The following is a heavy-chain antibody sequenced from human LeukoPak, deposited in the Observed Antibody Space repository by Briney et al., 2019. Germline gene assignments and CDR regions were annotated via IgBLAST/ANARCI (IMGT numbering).Heavy chain of an antibody. CDR2: INPNSGGT. Sequence: GASVKVSCKASGYTFTGYYMHWVRQAPGQGLEWMGWINPNSGGTNYAQKFQGRVTMTRDTSITTAYVELSRLRSDDTAVYYCAASQSYCGGDCYSGDAFDIWGQGTMVTVSS. D-gene: IGHD2-21*01. CDR1: GYTFTGYY. J-gene: IGHJ3*02. V-gene: IGHV1-2*02. CDR3: AASQSYCGGDCYSGDAFDI.